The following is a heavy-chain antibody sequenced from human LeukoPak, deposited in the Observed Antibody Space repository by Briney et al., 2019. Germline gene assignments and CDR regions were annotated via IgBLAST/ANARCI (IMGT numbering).Heavy chain of an antibody. CDR3: ARDGGGGTMIVVVIQCYFDY. CDR1: GFTFSSYA. D-gene: IGHD3-22*01. CDR2: ISYDGSNK. J-gene: IGHJ4*02. Sequence: HPGGSLRLSCAASGFTFSSYAMHWVRQAPGKGLEWVAVISYDGSNKYYADSVKGRFTISRDNSKNTLYLQMNSLRAEDTAVYYCARDGGGGTMIVVVIQCYFDYWGQGTLVTVSS. V-gene: IGHV3-30*04.